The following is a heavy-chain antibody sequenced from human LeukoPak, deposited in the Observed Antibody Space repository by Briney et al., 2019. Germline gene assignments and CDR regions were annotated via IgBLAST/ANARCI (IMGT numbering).Heavy chain of an antibody. CDR1: GFTFSSYS. J-gene: IGHJ5*02. Sequence: GGSLRLSCAASGFTFSSYSMNWVRQAPGKGLEWVSSISSSSSYIYYADSVKGRFTISRDNAKNSLYLQMNSLRAEDTAVYYCARDGNRVVPAAWNWFDPWGQGTLVTVSS. D-gene: IGHD2-2*01. CDR3: ARDGNRVVPAAWNWFDP. CDR2: ISSSSSYI. V-gene: IGHV3-21*01.